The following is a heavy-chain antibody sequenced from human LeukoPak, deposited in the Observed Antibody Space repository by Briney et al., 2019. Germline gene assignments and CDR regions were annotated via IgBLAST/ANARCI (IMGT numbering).Heavy chain of an antibody. V-gene: IGHV3-43*02. Sequence: GGSLRLSCAASGVTFDDYAMHWVRQAPGKGLEWVSLISGDGGSTYYADSVKGRFTISRDNSKNTLFLQLDSLRVEDTAIYYCAKEEMPHAFDLWGQGTMVTVSS. CDR1: GVTFDDYA. J-gene: IGHJ3*01. CDR3: AKEEMPHAFDL. CDR2: ISGDGGST. D-gene: IGHD5-24*01.